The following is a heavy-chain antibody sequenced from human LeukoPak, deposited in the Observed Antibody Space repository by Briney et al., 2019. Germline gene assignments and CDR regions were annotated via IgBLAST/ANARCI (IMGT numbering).Heavy chain of an antibody. J-gene: IGHJ4*02. CDR2: IKQDGSEK. D-gene: IGHD3-10*01. V-gene: IGHV3-7*05. CDR1: GFTFSNYW. Sequence: GGSLRLSCEVPGFTFSNYWMSWVRQAPGKGLEWVANIKQDGSEKYYLDPVKGRFTISRDNAKNSLYLQMNSLRAEDTAVYYCARCHGSGSYYNVFAYWGQGTLVTVSS. CDR3: ARCHGSGSYYNVFAY.